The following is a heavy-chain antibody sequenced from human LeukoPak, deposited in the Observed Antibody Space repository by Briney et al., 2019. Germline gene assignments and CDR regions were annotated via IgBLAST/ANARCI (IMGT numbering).Heavy chain of an antibody. Sequence: ASVKVSCKASGGTFSSYAISWVRQAPGQGLEWMGIINPSGGSTSYAQKFQGRVTMTTDTSTSTAYMELRSLRSDDAAVYYCARDPGLTYFDYWGQGTLVTVSS. CDR2: INPSGGST. CDR3: ARDPGLTYFDY. V-gene: IGHV1-46*01. CDR1: GGTFSSYA. J-gene: IGHJ4*02. D-gene: IGHD2-15*01.